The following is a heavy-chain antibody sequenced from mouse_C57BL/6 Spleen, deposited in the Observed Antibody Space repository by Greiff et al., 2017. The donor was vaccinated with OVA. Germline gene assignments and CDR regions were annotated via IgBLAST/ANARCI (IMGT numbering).Heavy chain of an antibody. D-gene: IGHD2-3*01. J-gene: IGHJ4*01. CDR1: GYSITSGYY. CDR3: AREELDGYYYAMDY. CDR2: ISYDGSN. V-gene: IGHV3-6*01. Sequence: VQLQQSGPGLVKPSQSLSLTCSVTGYSITSGYYWNWIRQFPGNKLEWMGYISYDGSNNYNPSLKNRISITRDTSKNQFFLKLNSVTTEDTATYYCAREELDGYYYAMDYWGQGTSVTVSS.